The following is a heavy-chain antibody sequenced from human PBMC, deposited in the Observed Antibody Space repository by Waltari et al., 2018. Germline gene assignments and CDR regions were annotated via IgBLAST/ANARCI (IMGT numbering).Heavy chain of an antibody. Sequence: QVQLQESGPGLVKPSETLSLTCTASGCSVSSGSYYWSWIRQPPGKGLEWIGYIYYSGSTNYNPSLKSRVTISVDTSKNQFSLKLSSVTAADTAVYYCARGGDLDYWGQGTLVTVSS. J-gene: IGHJ4*02. CDR3: ARGGDLDY. V-gene: IGHV4-61*01. D-gene: IGHD4-17*01. CDR1: GCSVSSGSYY. CDR2: IYYSGST.